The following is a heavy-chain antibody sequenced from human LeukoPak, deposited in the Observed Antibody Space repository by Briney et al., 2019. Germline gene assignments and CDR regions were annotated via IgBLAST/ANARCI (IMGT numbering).Heavy chain of an antibody. D-gene: IGHD5-24*01. V-gene: IGHV4-61*02. J-gene: IGHJ4*02. Sequence: SETLSLTCTVPGGSISSGIYYWSSIRPPAGKGLEWIGRIYTRGSTNYNPSLKSRLHLSVDPSKNQLSLKLSSVTAADTAVYYCASAVGKDGYNLLRYWGQGTLVTVSS. CDR2: IYTRGST. CDR3: ASAVGKDGYNLLRY. CDR1: GGSISSGIYY.